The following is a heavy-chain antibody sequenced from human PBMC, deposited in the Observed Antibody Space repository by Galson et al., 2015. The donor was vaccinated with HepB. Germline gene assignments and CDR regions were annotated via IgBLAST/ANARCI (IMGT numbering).Heavy chain of an antibody. D-gene: IGHD3-9*01. V-gene: IGHV3-7*03. CDR3: AREVVLRYFDWSPDAFDI. CDR1: GFTFSSYW. CDR2: IKQDGSEK. Sequence: SLRLSCAASGFTFSSYWMSWVRQAPGKGLEWVANIKQDGSEKYYVDSVKGRFTISRDNAKNSLYLQMNSLRAEDTAVYYCAREVVLRYFDWSPDAFDIWGQGTMVTVSS. J-gene: IGHJ3*02.